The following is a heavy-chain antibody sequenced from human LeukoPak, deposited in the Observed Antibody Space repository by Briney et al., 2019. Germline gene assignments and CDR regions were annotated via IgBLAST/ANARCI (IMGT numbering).Heavy chain of an antibody. CDR1: GFTFSGYW. J-gene: IGHJ4*02. Sequence: PGGSLRLSCVASGFTFSGYWMSWVRQAPGKGLEWVANIKQDGSEKYYVDSVRGRFTISRDNAKNSLYLQMNSLRAEDTAVYYCARRYFDYWGQGTLVTVSS. V-gene: IGHV3-7*02. CDR3: ARRYFDY. CDR2: IKQDGSEK.